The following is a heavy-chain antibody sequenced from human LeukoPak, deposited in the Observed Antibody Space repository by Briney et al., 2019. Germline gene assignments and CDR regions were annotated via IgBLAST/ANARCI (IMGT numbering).Heavy chain of an antibody. CDR1: GFTFSSYG. J-gene: IGHJ4*02. V-gene: IGHV3-30*02. Sequence: GGSLRPSCAASGFTFSSYGMHWVRQAPGKGLEWVAFIRYDGSNKYYADSVKGRFTISRDNSKNTLYLQMNSLRAEDTAVYYCARIVPRGFDYWGQGTLVTVSS. CDR3: ARIVPRGFDY. CDR2: IRYDGSNK. D-gene: IGHD2-21*01.